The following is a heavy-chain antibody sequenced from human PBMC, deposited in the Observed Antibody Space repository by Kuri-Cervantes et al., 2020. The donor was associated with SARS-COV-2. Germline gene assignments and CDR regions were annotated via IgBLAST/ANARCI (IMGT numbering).Heavy chain of an antibody. Sequence: ETLSLTCTFSGVSFRGYYWSWIRQPPGKGLEWIGEIHGSGGATYNSSLKSRVTLSVDASKNQFSLRLTSVTAADTAVYYCGSPAGGYKSGFDSLGFWGQGTLVTVSS. V-gene: IGHV4-34*01. D-gene: IGHD5-18*01. CDR2: IHGSGGA. CDR1: GVSFRGYY. J-gene: IGHJ4*02. CDR3: GSPAGGYKSGFDSLGF.